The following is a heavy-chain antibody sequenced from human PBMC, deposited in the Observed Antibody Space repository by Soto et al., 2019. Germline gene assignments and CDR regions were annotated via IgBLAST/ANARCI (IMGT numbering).Heavy chain of an antibody. CDR3: ARGGIAVAGTWYYYYGMDV. Sequence: PSETLSLTCAVYGGSFSGYYCSWIRQPPGKGLEWIGEINHSGSTNYNPSLKSRVTISVDTSKNQFSLKLSSVTAADTAVYYCARGGIAVAGTWYYYYGMDVWGQGTTVTVSS. CDR1: GGSFSGYY. CDR2: INHSGST. J-gene: IGHJ6*02. V-gene: IGHV4-34*01. D-gene: IGHD6-19*01.